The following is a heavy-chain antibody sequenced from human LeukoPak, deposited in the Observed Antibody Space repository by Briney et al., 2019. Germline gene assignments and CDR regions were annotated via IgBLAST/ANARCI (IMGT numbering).Heavy chain of an antibody. CDR2: IRYDGSNK. Sequence: GGSLRLSCVASGFSFSNFGVHWFRQAPGKGLEWVTFIRYDGSNKYYADSVKGRFTISRDNSKKTVYLRMNSLGGEDTAAYYCAARRRDGYNYDAFEIWGQGTLITVSS. J-gene: IGHJ3*02. V-gene: IGHV3-30*02. CDR3: AARRRDGYNYDAFEI. CDR1: GFSFSNFG. D-gene: IGHD5-24*01.